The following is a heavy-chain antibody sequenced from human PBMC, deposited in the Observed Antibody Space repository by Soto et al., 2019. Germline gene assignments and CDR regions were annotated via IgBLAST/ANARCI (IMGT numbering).Heavy chain of an antibody. CDR2: ISAYNGNT. Sequence: ASVKVSCKASGYAFTSYGISWVRQAPGQGLEWMGWISAYNGNTNYAQKLQGRVTMTTDTCTSTAYMELRSLRSDDTAVYYCASGLVAGNFYYYYGMDVWGQGTTVTVSS. V-gene: IGHV1-18*01. CDR3: ASGLVAGNFYYYYGMDV. CDR1: GYAFTSYG. J-gene: IGHJ6*02. D-gene: IGHD6-19*01.